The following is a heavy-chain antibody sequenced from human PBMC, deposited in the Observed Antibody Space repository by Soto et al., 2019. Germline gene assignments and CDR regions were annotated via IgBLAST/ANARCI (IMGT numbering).Heavy chain of an antibody. CDR2: ISSNGGST. J-gene: IGHJ4*02. D-gene: IGHD6-13*01. V-gene: IGHV3-64*01. Sequence: EVQLVESGGGLVQPGGSPRLSCAASGFTFSSYAMHWVRQAPGKGLEYVSAISSNGGSTYYANSVKGRFTISRDNSKNTLYLQMGSLRAEDMAVYYCARDFFRGRAAAGIVDYWGQGTLVTVSS. CDR1: GFTFSSYA. CDR3: ARDFFRGRAAAGIVDY.